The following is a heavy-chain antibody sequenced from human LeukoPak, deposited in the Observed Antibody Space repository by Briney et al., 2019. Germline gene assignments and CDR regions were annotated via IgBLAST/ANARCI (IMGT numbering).Heavy chain of an antibody. CDR2: IYYSGST. CDR1: GGSISSHY. D-gene: IGHD5-18*01. V-gene: IGHV4-59*11. CDR3: ARDGAGYSYGYSWFDP. J-gene: IGHJ5*02. Sequence: SETLSLTCTVSGGSISSHYWSWIRQPPGKGLEWIGYIYYSGSTNYNPSLKSRVTISVDTSKNQFSLKLSSVTAADTAVYYCARDGAGYSYGYSWFDPWGQGALVTVSS.